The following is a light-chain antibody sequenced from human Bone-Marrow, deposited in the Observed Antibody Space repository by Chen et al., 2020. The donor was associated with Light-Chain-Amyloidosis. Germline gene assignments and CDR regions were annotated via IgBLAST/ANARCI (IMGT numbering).Light chain of an antibody. CDR3: QSADSSGTYEVI. CDR1: DLPTKY. V-gene: IGLV3-25*03. Sequence: SYALTQPPSLSVSPGQKATITCSGDDLPTKYAYWYQQKPGQAPVLVIHRDTERPSGISERFSGSSSGTTATLTISGVQAEDEADYHCQSADSSGTYEVIFGGGTKLTVL. CDR2: RDT. J-gene: IGLJ2*01.